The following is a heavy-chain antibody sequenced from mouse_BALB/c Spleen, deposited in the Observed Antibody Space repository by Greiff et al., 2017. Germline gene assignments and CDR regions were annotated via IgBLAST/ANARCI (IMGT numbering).Heavy chain of an antibody. CDR2: ISSGSSTI. J-gene: IGHJ1*01. D-gene: IGHD1-2*01. CDR1: GFTFSSFG. V-gene: IGHV5-17*02. Sequence: VQLKESGGGLVQPGGSRKLSCAASGFTFSSFGMHWVRQAPEKGLEWVAYISSGSSTIYYADTVKGRFTISRDNPKNTLFLQMTSLRSEDTAMYYCARSTATRYFDVWGAGTTVTVSS. CDR3: ARSTATRYFDV.